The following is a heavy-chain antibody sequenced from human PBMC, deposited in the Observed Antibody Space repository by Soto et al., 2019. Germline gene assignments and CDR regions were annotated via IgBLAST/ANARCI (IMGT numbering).Heavy chain of an antibody. CDR3: AKNRLANSPYYYYYYGMDV. CDR2: ISYDGSNK. J-gene: IGHJ6*02. D-gene: IGHD6-25*01. V-gene: IGHV3-30*18. Sequence: GGSLRLSCAASGLSLRSYGMHWVRQAPGKGLEWVAVISYDGSNKFHADSVKGRFMISRDNSKSTLYLQMNSLRPEDTAVYYCAKNRLANSPYYYYYYGMDVWGQGTTVTVSS. CDR1: GLSLRSYG.